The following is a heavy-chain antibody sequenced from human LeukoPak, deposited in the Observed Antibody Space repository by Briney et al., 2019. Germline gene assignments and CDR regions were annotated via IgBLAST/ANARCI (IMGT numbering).Heavy chain of an antibody. CDR3: SKDRFCFNDVCLGVFDY. CDR2: ISGSGGST. CDR1: GFIFSSYA. V-gene: IGHV3-23*01. Sequence: GGSLRLSCAASGFIFSSYAMSWVRQAPGKGLEWVSTISGSGGSTYYADSVKGRFTISRDNSKNTVYLQMNSLRAEDTAVYYCSKDRFCFNDVCLGVFDYWGQETLVTVP. D-gene: IGHD2-8*01. J-gene: IGHJ4*02.